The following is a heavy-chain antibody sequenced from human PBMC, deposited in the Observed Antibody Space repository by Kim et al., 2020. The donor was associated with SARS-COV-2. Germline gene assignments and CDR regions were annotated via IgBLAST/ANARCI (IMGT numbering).Heavy chain of an antibody. V-gene: IGHV3-23*01. J-gene: IGHJ5*02. CDR3: AKDPRNIFWNDYWFDP. CDR2: ISGSGGST. Sequence: GGSLRLSCAASGFTFSSYAMSWVRQAPGKGLEWVSAISGSGGSTYYADSVKGRFTISRDNSKNTLYLQMNSLRAEDTAVYYCAKDPRNIFWNDYWFDPWGQGTLVTVSS. D-gene: IGHD1-1*01. CDR1: GFTFSSYA.